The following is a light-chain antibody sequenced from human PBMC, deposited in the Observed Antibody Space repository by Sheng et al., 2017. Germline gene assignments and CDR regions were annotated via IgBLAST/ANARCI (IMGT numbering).Light chain of an antibody. V-gene: IGKV3-20*01. CDR3: QQYGSSPPNT. J-gene: IGKJ2*01. CDR1: QSVSSSY. Sequence: EIVLTQSPGTLFLSPGERATLSCRASQSVSSSYLAWYQQKPGQAPRLLIYGASSRATGIPDRFSDSGSGTDFTLTISRLEPEDFAVYYCQQYGSSPPNTFGQGTKLEIK. CDR2: GAS.